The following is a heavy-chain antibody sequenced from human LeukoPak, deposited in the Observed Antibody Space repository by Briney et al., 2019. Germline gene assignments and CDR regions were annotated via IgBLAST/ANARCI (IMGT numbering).Heavy chain of an antibody. V-gene: IGHV4-39*01. J-gene: IGHJ4*02. CDR2: IYYTGST. CDR3: ARLTVYYWIDY. Sequence: PSETLSLTCTVSGDSISSSSYYWEWIRQPPGKGLEWIACIYYTGSTYYNPSLKSRVTISQDTPKNQFSLNMNSVSAADTAIYYCARLTVYYWIDYWGQGTLVTVSS. D-gene: IGHD1-1*01. CDR1: GDSISSSSYY.